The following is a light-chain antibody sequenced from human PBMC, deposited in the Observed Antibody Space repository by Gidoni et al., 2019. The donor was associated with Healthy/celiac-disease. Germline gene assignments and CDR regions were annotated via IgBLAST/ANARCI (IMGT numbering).Light chain of an antibody. CDR1: SSDVGSYNL. J-gene: IGLJ1*01. CDR2: EVS. CDR3: CSYAGSSTYV. V-gene: IGLV2-23*02. Sequence: QSALTQPASVSGSPGQSITISCTGTSSDVGSYNLVSWYQQHPGKAPKLMIYEVSKRPSGVSNRFSGSKSGNTASLTISGRQAEDDAEYYCCSYAGSSTYVFGTGTKVTVL.